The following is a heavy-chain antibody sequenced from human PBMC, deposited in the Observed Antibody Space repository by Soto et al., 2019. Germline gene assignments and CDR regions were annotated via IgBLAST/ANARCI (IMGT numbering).Heavy chain of an antibody. V-gene: IGHV5-51*01. J-gene: IGHJ4*02. CDR1: GYSFTSYW. CDR3: ARTILGYSGYDLFYFDY. Sequence: VESLTISCKVSGYSFTSYWIVWVLQMPGKGLECMGIIYPGDSDTRYSPSFQGQVTISADKSISTAYLQWSSLKASDTAMYYCARTILGYSGYDLFYFDYWGQGTMVTVSS. D-gene: IGHD5-12*01. CDR2: IYPGDSDT.